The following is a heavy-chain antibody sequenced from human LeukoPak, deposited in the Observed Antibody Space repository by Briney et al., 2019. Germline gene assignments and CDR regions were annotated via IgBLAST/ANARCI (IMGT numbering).Heavy chain of an antibody. CDR2: ISGSGGST. V-gene: IGHV3-23*01. J-gene: IGHJ4*02. CDR1: GFTFSSYA. CDR3: AKDVNTGGDYFDY. Sequence: PGGXLRLSCAASGFTFSSYAMSWVRQAPGKGLEWVSAISGSGGSTYYADSVNGRFTISRDNSRNTLYLQMNSLRAEDTAVYYCAKDVNTGGDYFDYWGQGTLVTVSS. D-gene: IGHD1-14*01.